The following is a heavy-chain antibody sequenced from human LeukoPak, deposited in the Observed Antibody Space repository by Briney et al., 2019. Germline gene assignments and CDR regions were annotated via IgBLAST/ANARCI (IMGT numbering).Heavy chain of an antibody. CDR3: ARCIAAAGLDAFDI. CDR1: GGSISSYY. D-gene: IGHD6-13*01. J-gene: IGHJ3*02. V-gene: IGHV4-59*08. Sequence: SETLSLTCTVSGGSISSYYWSWIRQPPGKGLEWIGYIYYSGSTNYNPSLKSRVTISVDTSKNQFSLKLSSVTAADTAVYYCARCIAAAGLDAFDIWAKGQWSPSLQ. CDR2: IYYSGST.